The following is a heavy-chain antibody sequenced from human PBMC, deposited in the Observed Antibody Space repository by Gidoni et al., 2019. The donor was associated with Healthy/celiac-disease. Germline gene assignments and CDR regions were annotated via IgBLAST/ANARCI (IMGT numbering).Heavy chain of an antibody. CDR3: ARVKGTVTTWVIDYYGMDV. V-gene: IGHV3-21*01. CDR2: ISSSSSYI. CDR1: GFTFSSYS. Sequence: EVQLVESGGGLVKPGGSLRLSCAASGFTFSSYSMNWVRQAPGKGLEWVSSISSSSSYIYYADSVKGRFTISRDNAKNSLYLQMNSLRAEDTAVYYCARVKGTVTTWVIDYYGMDVWGQGTTVTVSS. D-gene: IGHD4-17*01. J-gene: IGHJ6*02.